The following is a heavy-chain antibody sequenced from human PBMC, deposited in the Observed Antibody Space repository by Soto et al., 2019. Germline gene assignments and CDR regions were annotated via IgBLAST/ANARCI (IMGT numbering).Heavy chain of an antibody. CDR1: GFTFSTFA. CDR2: ISGSGDNT. D-gene: IGHD2-21*01. CDR3: AKGRGVLFYFDQ. Sequence: EVQLVESGGGLVQPGGSLRLSCAASGFTFSTFAMTWVRQAPGKGLEWVSAISGSGDNTYYADSVKGRFTMSRDNSKSTLYLQMNSLRGDDTAVYHCAKGRGVLFYFDQWGQGTLVTVSS. J-gene: IGHJ4*02. V-gene: IGHV3-23*04.